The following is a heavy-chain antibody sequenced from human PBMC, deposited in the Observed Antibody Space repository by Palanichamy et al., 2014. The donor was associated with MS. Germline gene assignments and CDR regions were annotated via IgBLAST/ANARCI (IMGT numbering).Heavy chain of an antibody. CDR3: ARHTIIIVPGTITAGWFDP. CDR1: GGSISNSRYY. CDR2: IFYAGTI. V-gene: IGHV4-39*01. J-gene: IGHJ5*02. D-gene: IGHD2/OR15-2a*01. Sequence: QPQLQESGPGHLKPSETLSLTCIVSGGSISNSRYYWGWVRQSPGKTLEWIGSIFYAGTIYYNPSLQSRATISIETSKNQFSLKMTSVSAPDTAVYYCARHTIIIVPGTITAGWFDPWGQGTLVTVSS.